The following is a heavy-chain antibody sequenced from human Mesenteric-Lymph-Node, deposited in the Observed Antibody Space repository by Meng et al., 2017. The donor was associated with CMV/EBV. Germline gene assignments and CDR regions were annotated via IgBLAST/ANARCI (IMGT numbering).Heavy chain of an antibody. CDR2: ISTYTGIT. V-gene: IGHV1-18*01. Sequence: ASVKVSCKASNYPFTAYGISWVRQAPGQGPEWMGWISTYTGITNYAQKFQGRVTMTAETSTTTTYMELRSLRSDDTAVYYCARFYDSGGSYYEDFDYWGQGTLVTVSS. CDR1: NYPFTAYG. J-gene: IGHJ4*02. CDR3: ARFYDSGGSYYEDFDY. D-gene: IGHD3-22*01.